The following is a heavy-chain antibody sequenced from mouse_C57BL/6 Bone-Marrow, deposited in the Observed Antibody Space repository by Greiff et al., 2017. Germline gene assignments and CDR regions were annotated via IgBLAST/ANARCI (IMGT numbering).Heavy chain of an antibody. Sequence: QVQLQQSGPELVKPGASVKISCKAPGYAFSSSWMNWVKQRPGKGLEWIGRIYPGDGDTNYNGKFKGKATLTADKSSSTASLQLSSLTSEDSAVYFCARTTGSSYEDYWGQGTTLTVSS. J-gene: IGHJ2*01. CDR2: IYPGDGDT. CDR3: ARTTGSSYEDY. D-gene: IGHD1-1*01. CDR1: GYAFSSSW. V-gene: IGHV1-82*01.